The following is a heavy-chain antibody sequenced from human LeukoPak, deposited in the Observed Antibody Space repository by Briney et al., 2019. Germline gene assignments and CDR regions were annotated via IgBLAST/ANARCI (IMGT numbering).Heavy chain of an antibody. Sequence: SETVSLTCTVSGGSITSSSWWSWVRQPPGKGLEWIGEIYHSGSTNYNPSLKSRVTISVDKSKNQFSLQLNSVTPEDTAVYYCARDLESGSYEHYFDYWGQGTLVTVSS. CDR2: IYHSGST. CDR3: ARDLESGSYEHYFDY. D-gene: IGHD1-26*01. V-gene: IGHV4-4*02. CDR1: GGSITSSSW. J-gene: IGHJ4*02.